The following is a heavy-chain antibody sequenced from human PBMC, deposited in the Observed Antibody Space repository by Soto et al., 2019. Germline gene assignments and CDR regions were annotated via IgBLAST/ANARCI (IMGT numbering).Heavy chain of an antibody. CDR3: ARVRPYSSSSYYYYYMDV. Sequence: SETLSLTCTVSGGSISSYYWSWIRQPPGKGLEWIGYIYYSGSTNYNPSLKSRVTISVDTSKNQFSLKLRSVTAADTAVYYCARVRPYSSSSYYYYYMDVWGKGTTVTVSS. D-gene: IGHD6-13*01. V-gene: IGHV4-59*01. J-gene: IGHJ6*03. CDR1: GGSISSYY. CDR2: IYYSGST.